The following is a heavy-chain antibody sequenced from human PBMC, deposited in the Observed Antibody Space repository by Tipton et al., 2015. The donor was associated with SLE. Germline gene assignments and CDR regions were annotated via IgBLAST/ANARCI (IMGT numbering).Heavy chain of an antibody. CDR2: MYYSGIT. D-gene: IGHD3-3*01. J-gene: IGHJ5*02. CDR1: GGSIRSYY. Sequence: TLSLTCSVSGGSIRSYYWSWIRQTPGKGLEWIGYMYYSGITNYNPSLYGRVSISVDTSRNQFPLKMNSVTAADTAMYYCARGTPFMEWERNYFDPWGQGTLVTVSS. V-gene: IGHV4-59*01. CDR3: ARGTPFMEWERNYFDP.